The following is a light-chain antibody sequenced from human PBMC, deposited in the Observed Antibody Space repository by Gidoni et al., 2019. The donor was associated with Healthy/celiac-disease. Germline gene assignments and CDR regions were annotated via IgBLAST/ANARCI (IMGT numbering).Light chain of an antibody. J-gene: IGLJ2*01. CDR2: DVS. Sequence: QSALTQPAYVSGSPGQSNTISCTVTSSDVGDYNYVSWYQQHPGKAPKLMIYDVSNRPSGVSNRFSGSKSGNTASLTISGLQAEEEADYYCSSYTSSSILFGGGTKLTVL. V-gene: IGLV2-14*03. CDR3: SSYTSSSIL. CDR1: SSDVGDYNY.